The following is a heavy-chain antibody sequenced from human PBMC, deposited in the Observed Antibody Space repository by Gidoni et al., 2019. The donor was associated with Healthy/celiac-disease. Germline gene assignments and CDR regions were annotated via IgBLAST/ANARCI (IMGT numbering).Heavy chain of an antibody. CDR2: IYYSGST. V-gene: IGHV4-59*01. Sequence: WSWIRQPPGKGLEWIGYIYYSGSTNYNPSLKSRVTISVDTSKNQFSLKLSSVTAADTAVYYCARVGRDGFDYWGQGTLVTVSS. J-gene: IGHJ4*02. CDR3: ARVGRDGFDY.